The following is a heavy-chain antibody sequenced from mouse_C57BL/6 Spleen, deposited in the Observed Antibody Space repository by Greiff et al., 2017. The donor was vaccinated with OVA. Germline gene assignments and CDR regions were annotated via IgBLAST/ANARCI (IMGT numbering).Heavy chain of an antibody. CDR2: INPNNGGT. CDR3: ARERGDLYYFDY. Sequence: EVKLQESGPELVKPGASVKIPCKASGYTFTDYNMDWVKQSHGKSLEWIGDINPNNGGTIYNQKFKGKATLTVDKSSSTAYMELRSLTSEDTAVYYCARERGDLYYFDYWGQGTTLTVSS. V-gene: IGHV1-18*01. J-gene: IGHJ2*01. CDR1: GYTFTDYN. D-gene: IGHD3-3*01.